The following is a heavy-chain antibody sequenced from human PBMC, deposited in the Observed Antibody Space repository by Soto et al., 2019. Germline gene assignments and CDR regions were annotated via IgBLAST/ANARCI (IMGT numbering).Heavy chain of an antibody. Sequence: PGGSLRLSCAASGFTFSSYAMSWVRQAPGKGLEWVSAISGSGGSTYYADSVKGRFTIYRDNSKNTLYPQMNSLRAEDTAVYYCAKDPRWVGQLWTYFDYWGQGTLVTVSS. J-gene: IGHJ4*02. CDR2: ISGSGGST. V-gene: IGHV3-23*01. CDR3: AKDPRWVGQLWTYFDY. D-gene: IGHD5-18*01. CDR1: GFTFSSYA.